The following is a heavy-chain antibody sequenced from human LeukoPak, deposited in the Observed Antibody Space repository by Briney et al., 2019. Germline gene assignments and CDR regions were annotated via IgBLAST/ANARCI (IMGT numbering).Heavy chain of an antibody. CDR1: GFTFSSYA. J-gene: IGHJ5*02. V-gene: IGHV3-33*08. CDR3: ARDKEPGWFDP. Sequence: GGSLRLSCAASGFTFSSYAMSWVRQAPGKGLEWVAVIWYDGSNKYYADSVKGRFTISRDNSKNTLYLQMNSLRAEDTAVYYCARDKEPGWFDPWGQGTLVTVSS. CDR2: IWYDGSNK.